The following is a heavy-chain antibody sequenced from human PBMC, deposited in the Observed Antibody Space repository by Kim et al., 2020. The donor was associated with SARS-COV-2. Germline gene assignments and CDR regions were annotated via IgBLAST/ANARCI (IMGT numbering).Heavy chain of an antibody. V-gene: IGHV3-53*01. J-gene: IGHJ4*02. D-gene: IGHD4-17*01. CDR3: AREGYGGNLIDY. Sequence: YYADSVKGRFTISRDNSKNTLYLQMNSLRAEDTAVYYCAREGYGGNLIDYWGQGTLVTVSS.